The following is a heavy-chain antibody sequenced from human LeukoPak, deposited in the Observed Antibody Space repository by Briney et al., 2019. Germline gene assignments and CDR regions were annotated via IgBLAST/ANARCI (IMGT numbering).Heavy chain of an antibody. Sequence: SETLSLTCTVSGGSVSSSSSYWAWIRQPPGRGLEWIGSVYYSGTTYYNTSLQSRVTISEDTSRNRFSLMLSSVTAADTAVYYCVRQNSDYYYYYLDVWGEGTTVIVSS. CDR1: GGSVSSSSSY. V-gene: IGHV4-39*01. J-gene: IGHJ6*03. D-gene: IGHD1-7*01. CDR2: VYYSGTT. CDR3: VRQNSDYYYYYLDV.